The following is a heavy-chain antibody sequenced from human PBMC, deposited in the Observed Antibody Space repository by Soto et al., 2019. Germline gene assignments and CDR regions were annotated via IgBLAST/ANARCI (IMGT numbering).Heavy chain of an antibody. CDR1: GFTFSSYA. Sequence: GGSLRLSCAASGFTFSSYAMSWVRQAPGKGLEWVSAISGSGGSTYYADSVKGRFTISRDNSKNTLYLQINSLRAEDTAVYYCAKEVGYCSSTSCYTQYFDYWGQGTLVTVSS. D-gene: IGHD2-2*02. CDR3: AKEVGYCSSTSCYTQYFDY. J-gene: IGHJ4*02. CDR2: ISGSGGST. V-gene: IGHV3-23*01.